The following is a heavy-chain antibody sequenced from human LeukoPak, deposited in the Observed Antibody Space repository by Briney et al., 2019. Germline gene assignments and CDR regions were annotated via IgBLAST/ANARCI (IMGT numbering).Heavy chain of an antibody. V-gene: IGHV3-21*01. CDR2: ISSSSSYI. CDR3: ANHLACGSTSCPPFDD. CDR1: GFTFSSYS. D-gene: IGHD2-2*01. Sequence: GGSLRLSCAASGFTFSSYSMNWVRQAPGKGLEWVSSISSSSSYIYYADSVKGRFTISRDNAKNSLYLQMNSLRAEDTAVYYCANHLACGSTSCPPFDDWGQGTLVTVSS. J-gene: IGHJ4*02.